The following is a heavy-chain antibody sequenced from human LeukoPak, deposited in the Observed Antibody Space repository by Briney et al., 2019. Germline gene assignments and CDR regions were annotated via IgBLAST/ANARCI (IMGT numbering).Heavy chain of an antibody. J-gene: IGHJ4*02. CDR2: ISAYNGNT. D-gene: IGHD3-10*01. Sequence: ASVKVSCKASGYTFTSYGISWVRQAPGQGLEWMGWISAYNGNTNYAQKFQGRVTMTRNTSISTAYMELSSLRSEDTAVYYCARGRGSDYWGQGTLVTVSS. CDR1: GYTFTSYG. V-gene: IGHV1-18*01. CDR3: ARGRGSDY.